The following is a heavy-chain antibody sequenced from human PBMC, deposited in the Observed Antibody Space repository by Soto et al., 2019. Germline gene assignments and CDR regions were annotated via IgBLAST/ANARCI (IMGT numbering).Heavy chain of an antibody. V-gene: IGHV3-33*01. CDR3: ARAKRLHYYGMDV. Sequence: GGSLRLSCAASGFTFSSYGMHWVRQAPGKGLEWVAVIWYDGSNKYYADSVKGRFTISRDNSKNTLYLQMNSLRAEDTAVYYCARAKRLHYYGMDVWGQGXTVTVS. CDR2: IWYDGSNK. D-gene: IGHD2-15*01. J-gene: IGHJ6*02. CDR1: GFTFSSYG.